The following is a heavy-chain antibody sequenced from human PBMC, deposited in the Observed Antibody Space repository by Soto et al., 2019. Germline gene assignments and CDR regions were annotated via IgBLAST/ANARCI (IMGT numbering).Heavy chain of an antibody. J-gene: IGHJ3*01. D-gene: IGHD6-19*01. CDR1: GGTFSNYA. CDR2: IIPIYGTT. Sequence: QVQLVQSGAEVKKPGSSVKVSCKASGGTFSNYAISWVRQAPGQGLEWMGGIIPIYGTTSYAQRFQGRVPITADPATTIWDRGVTALISEDTAIFCCSRLFPTLAVAYGAGDVWGQGTMVTVSS. V-gene: IGHV1-69*12. CDR3: SRLFPTLAVAYGAGDV.